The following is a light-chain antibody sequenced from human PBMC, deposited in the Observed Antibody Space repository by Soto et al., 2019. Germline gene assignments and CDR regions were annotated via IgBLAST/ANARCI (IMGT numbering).Light chain of an antibody. V-gene: IGKV2-28*01. Sequence: DIVMTQSPLSLPVTPGETASISCRSNQSILHSNGFNYLDWYLQKPGQSPQLLIYLVSNRASGVPDWFTGSGSGTDFTLTITRVEAEDVGLYYCMQSRQTPFTFGGGTKVEIK. CDR2: LVS. CDR3: MQSRQTPFT. J-gene: IGKJ4*01. CDR1: QSILHSNGFNY.